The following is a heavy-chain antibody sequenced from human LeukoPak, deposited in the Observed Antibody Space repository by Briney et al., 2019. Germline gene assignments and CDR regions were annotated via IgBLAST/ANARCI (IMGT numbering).Heavy chain of an antibody. D-gene: IGHD3-10*01. J-gene: IGHJ5*02. CDR3: ARGGYGSGSYWRPWFDP. CDR2: IIPIFGTA. V-gene: IGHV1-69*13. Sequence: ASVKVSCKASGGTFSSYAISWVRQTPGQGLEWMGGIIPIFGTANYAHKFQGRVTITANESTSTAYMELSSLRSEDTAVYYGARGGYGSGSYWRPWFDPWGQGTLVTVSS. CDR1: GGTFSSYA.